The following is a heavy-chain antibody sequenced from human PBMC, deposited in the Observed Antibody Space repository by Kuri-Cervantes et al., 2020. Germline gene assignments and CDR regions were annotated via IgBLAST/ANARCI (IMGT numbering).Heavy chain of an antibody. CDR3: ARAPYYDSSGSGYGMDV. D-gene: IGHD3-22*01. V-gene: IGHV4-31*02. CDR1: GGSISSGGYY. J-gene: IGHJ6*02. Sequence: SCTVSGGSISSGGYYWSWIRQHPGKGLEWIGYIYYSGSTYYNPSLKSRVTISVDTSKNQFSLKLSSVTAADTAVYYCARAPYYDSSGSGYGMDVWGQGTTVTVSS. CDR2: IYYSGST.